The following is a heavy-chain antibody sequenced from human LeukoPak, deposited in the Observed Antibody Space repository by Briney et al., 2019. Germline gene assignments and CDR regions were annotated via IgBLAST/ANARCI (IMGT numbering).Heavy chain of an antibody. CDR2: IYYSGST. V-gene: IGHV4-30-4*01. CDR3: ARATRSGSSGY. J-gene: IGHJ4*02. CDR1: GGSISSGDYY. D-gene: IGHD1-26*01. Sequence: SEALSLTCTVSGGSISSGDYYWSWIRQPPGKGLEWIGYIYYSGSTYYNPSLKSRVTISVDTSKNQFSLKLSSVTAADTAVYYCARATRSGSSGYWGQGTLVTVSS.